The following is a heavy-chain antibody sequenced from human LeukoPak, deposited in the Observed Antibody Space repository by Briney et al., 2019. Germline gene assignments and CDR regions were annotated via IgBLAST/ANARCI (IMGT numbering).Heavy chain of an antibody. CDR1: GFSFSSHG. V-gene: IGHV3-30*03. J-gene: IGHJ5*02. D-gene: IGHD3-10*01. Sequence: GSSLRLSCEASGFSFSSHGMHWVRQAPGKGLEWLALMSNDGDNKDYADSVKGRFTISRDNSKNTLYLQMNSLRAEDTAVYYCARDPNYYGSGSYKTPKDNTTPWGQGTLVAVSS. CDR3: ARDPNYYGSGSYKTPKDNTTP. CDR2: MSNDGDNK.